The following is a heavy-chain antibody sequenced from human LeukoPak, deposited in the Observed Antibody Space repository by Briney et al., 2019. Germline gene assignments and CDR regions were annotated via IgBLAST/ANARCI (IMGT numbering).Heavy chain of an antibody. V-gene: IGHV1-46*03. CDR1: GYTFTTYY. D-gene: IGHD3-10*01. CDR2: INPSGGST. J-gene: IGHJ4*02. CDR3: ARNVSSGLDY. Sequence: ASVKVSCKASGYTFTTYYMHWVRQAPGQGLEWMGFINPSGGSTSYAQKFQGRVTMTRDTSTSTVYMELSSLRSEDTAVYYCARNVSSGLDYWDQGTLVTVSS.